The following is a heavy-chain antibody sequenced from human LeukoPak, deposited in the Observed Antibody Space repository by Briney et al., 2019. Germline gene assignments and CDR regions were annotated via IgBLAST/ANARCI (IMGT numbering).Heavy chain of an antibody. CDR3: ARDYGVGSTAFDYF. Sequence: GASVKVSCKASGGTFSSYAISWVRQAPGQGIEWMGGIIPIFGTANYAQKFQGRVTITADESTSTAYMELSSLRSEDTAVYYCARDYGVGSTAFDYFWGQGTLVTVSS. V-gene: IGHV1-69*13. D-gene: IGHD1-26*01. J-gene: IGHJ1*01. CDR2: IIPIFGTA. CDR1: GGTFSSYA.